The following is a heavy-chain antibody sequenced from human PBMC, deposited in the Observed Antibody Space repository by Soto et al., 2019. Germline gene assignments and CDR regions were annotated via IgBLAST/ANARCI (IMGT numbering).Heavy chain of an antibody. V-gene: IGHV4-59*12. Sequence: SETLSLTCTVSGDSLTNYYWSWIRQPPGKGLEWIGYMYYSGSTNYNPSLKSRVTISVDTSKNQFSLKLISMTPADTAVYYCARGDGLRLRNWFDPWGQGTLVNVSS. CDR1: GDSLTNYY. CDR2: MYYSGST. CDR3: ARGDGLRLRNWFDP. D-gene: IGHD3-16*01. J-gene: IGHJ5*02.